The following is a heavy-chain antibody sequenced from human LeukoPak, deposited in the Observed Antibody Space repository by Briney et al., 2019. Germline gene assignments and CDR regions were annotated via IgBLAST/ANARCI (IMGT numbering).Heavy chain of an antibody. CDR2: IYYSGST. CDR3: ARDPFYCSSTSCYPDYFDY. Sequence: SETLSLTCTVSGGSISSSSYSWGWIRQPPGKGLEWIGSIYYSGSTYYNPSLKSRVTITVDTSKNQFSLKLSSVTAADTAVYYCARDPFYCSSTSCYPDYFDYWGQGTLVTVSS. J-gene: IGHJ4*02. D-gene: IGHD2-2*01. CDR1: GGSISSSSYS. V-gene: IGHV4-39*07.